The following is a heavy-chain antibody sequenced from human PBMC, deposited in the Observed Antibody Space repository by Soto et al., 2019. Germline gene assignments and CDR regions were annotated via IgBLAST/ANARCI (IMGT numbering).Heavy chain of an antibody. Sequence: GGSLRLSCAASGFTFSNYAMHWVRQAPGKGLEWVALISYDGSNKYYADSVNGRFTISRDNSKNTLYLQVNRVRVEDTSVYYCARDQTYYYYGMDVWGQGTTVTVSS. CDR2: ISYDGSNK. CDR1: GFTFSNYA. CDR3: ARDQTYYYYGMDV. J-gene: IGHJ6*02. V-gene: IGHV3-30-3*01.